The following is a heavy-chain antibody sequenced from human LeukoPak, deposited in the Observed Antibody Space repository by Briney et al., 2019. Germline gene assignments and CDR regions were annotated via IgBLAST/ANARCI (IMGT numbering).Heavy chain of an antibody. D-gene: IGHD2-2*01. CDR1: GFTFSSYA. J-gene: IGHJ6*03. CDR2: IKQDGSEK. V-gene: IGHV3-7*01. Sequence: GGSLRLSCAASGFTFSSYAMSWVRQAAGKGLEWVANIKQDGSEKYYVDSVKGRFTISRDNAKNSLYLQMNSLRAEDTAVYYCAREVRQTYCSSTSCYYYYYYMDVWGKGTTVTISS. CDR3: AREVRQTYCSSTSCYYYYYYMDV.